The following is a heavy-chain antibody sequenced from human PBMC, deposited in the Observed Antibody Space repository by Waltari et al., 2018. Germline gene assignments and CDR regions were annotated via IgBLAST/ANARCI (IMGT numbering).Heavy chain of an antibody. D-gene: IGHD3-3*01. CDR3: ARGPPLMWSGYSSLDY. CDR1: GYTFTGYY. V-gene: IGHV1-2*06. J-gene: IGHJ4*02. Sequence: QVQLVQSGAEVKKPGASVKVSCKASGYTFTGYYMHWVRQAPGQGLEWMGRINPNSGDTNYAQKFKGRVTMTRDTSISTAYMELSRLRSDDTAVYYCARGPPLMWSGYSSLDYWGQGTLVTVSS. CDR2: INPNSGDT.